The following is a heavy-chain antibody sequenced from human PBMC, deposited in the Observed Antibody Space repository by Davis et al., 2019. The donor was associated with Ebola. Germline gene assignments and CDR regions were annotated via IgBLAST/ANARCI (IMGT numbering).Heavy chain of an antibody. CDR2: IRTKTNRYAT. CDR1: GFTFSVSA. J-gene: IGHJ6*02. V-gene: IGHV3-73*01. CDR3: TRLDYGMDF. Sequence: GESLKISCAASGFTFSVSAVHWVRQASGRGLEWVGRIRTKTNRYATAYAASVKGRFTVSRDDSRSMAYLHMNSLKTEDTAVYYCTRLDYGMDFWDQGTTVTVSS.